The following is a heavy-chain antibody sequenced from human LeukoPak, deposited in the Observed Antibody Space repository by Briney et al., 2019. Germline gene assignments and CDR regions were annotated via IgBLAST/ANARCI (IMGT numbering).Heavy chain of an antibody. V-gene: IGHV5-51*01. CDR2: IYPGDSDT. CDR1: GYSFTSYW. D-gene: IGHD2-2*01. Sequence: GESLKISCKGSGYSFTSYWIGWVRQMPGKGLEWMGIIYPGDSDTRYSPSFQGQVTISADKSISTAYLQWSSLKASDTAMYYCARLGLVPAAYYYGMDVWGQGTTVTVSS. J-gene: IGHJ6*02. CDR3: ARLGLVPAAYYYGMDV.